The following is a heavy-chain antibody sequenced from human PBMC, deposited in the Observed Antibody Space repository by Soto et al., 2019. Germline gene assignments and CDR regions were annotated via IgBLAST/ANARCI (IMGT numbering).Heavy chain of an antibody. J-gene: IGHJ5*02. V-gene: IGHV1-18*01. CDR2: ISAYNGNT. CDR1: GYTFSNYG. CDR3: ATPAFS. Sequence: ASVKVSCKTSGYTFSNYGINWVRQAPGQGLEWMGWISAYNGNTNFAQKFQGRVTMTEDTSTDTAYMELSSLRSEDTAVYYCATPAFSWGQGTLVTVSS.